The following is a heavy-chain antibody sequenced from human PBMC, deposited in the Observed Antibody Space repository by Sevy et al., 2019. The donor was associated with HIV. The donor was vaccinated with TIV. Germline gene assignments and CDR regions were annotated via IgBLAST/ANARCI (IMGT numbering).Heavy chain of an antibody. D-gene: IGHD3-22*01. CDR2: INPNSGGT. CDR1: GYTFTGYY. Sequence: ASVKVSCKASGYTFTGYYMHWVRQAPGQGLEWMGWINPNSGGTNYAQKFQGWVTMTRDTSISTAYMELSRLRSDDTAVYYCARGVAEYYYDSSGYSLFDYWCQGTLVTVSS. V-gene: IGHV1-2*04. CDR3: ARGVAEYYYDSSGYSLFDY. J-gene: IGHJ4*02.